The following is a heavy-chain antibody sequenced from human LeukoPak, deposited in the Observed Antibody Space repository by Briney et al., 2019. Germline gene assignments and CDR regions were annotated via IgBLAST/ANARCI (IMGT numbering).Heavy chain of an antibody. CDR2: IYSGGGT. Sequence: PGGSLRLSCAASGFTVSSSYMNWVRQAPGKGLEWVSLIYSGGGTYYADSVKGRFTISRDNSKNTLYLQMNSLRADDTAVYYCARDRTNREYDEKFDYWGQGTLV. CDR1: GFTVSSSY. V-gene: IGHV3-66*01. D-gene: IGHD3-3*01. J-gene: IGHJ4*02. CDR3: ARDRTNREYDEKFDY.